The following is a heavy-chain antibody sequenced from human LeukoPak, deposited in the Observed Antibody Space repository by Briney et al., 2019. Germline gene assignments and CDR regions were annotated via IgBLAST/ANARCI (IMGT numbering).Heavy chain of an antibody. CDR3: ASNVPANGDYPFPFDY. Sequence: SETLSLTSTVSGGSISSHYWSWIRQPPGKGLEWMGYIYYSGSTNYNPSLKSRVTTSVDTSKNQFSLKLSSVTAADTAVYYCASNVPANGDYPFPFDYWGQGTLVTVSS. CDR2: IYYSGST. J-gene: IGHJ4*02. D-gene: IGHD4-17*01. V-gene: IGHV4-59*11. CDR1: GGSISSHY.